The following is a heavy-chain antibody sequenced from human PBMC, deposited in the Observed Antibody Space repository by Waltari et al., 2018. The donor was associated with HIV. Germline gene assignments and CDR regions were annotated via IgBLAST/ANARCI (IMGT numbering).Heavy chain of an antibody. CDR3: ARDGEIWYFDL. J-gene: IGHJ2*01. CDR1: GFTLSCYS. D-gene: IGHD3-10*01. CDR2: ISSSSSYI. Sequence: EVQLVEYGGGLVKPGGSLRISCAAHGFTLSCYSMTWVRQAPGKGLEWVSSISSSSSYIYYADSVKGRFTISRDNAKNSLYLQMNSLRAEDTAVYYCARDGEIWYFDLWGRGTLVTVSS. V-gene: IGHV3-21*01.